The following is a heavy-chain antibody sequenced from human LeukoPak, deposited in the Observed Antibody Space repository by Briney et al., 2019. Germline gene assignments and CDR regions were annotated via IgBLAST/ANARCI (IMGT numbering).Heavy chain of an antibody. CDR1: GFTFSSYA. CDR2: ISGSGGST. V-gene: IGHV3-23*01. CDR3: AKSGGSCSGGSCYYYYYYMDV. J-gene: IGHJ6*03. Sequence: GGSLRLSCAASGFTFSSYASSWVRRAPGKGLEWVSTISGSGGSTYYADSVKGRFTISRDNSKNTLYLQMNSLRAEDTAVYYCAKSGGSCSGGSCYYYYYYMDVRGKGTTVTVSS. D-gene: IGHD2-15*01.